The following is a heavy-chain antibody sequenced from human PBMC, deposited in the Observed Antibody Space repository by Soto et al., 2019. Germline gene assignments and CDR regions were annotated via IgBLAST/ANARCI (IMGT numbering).Heavy chain of an antibody. D-gene: IGHD5-18*01. V-gene: IGHV2-5*01. Sequence: GPTLVNPTQTLTLTCTFSGFSLSTSGVGVGWIRQPPGKALEWLALIYWNDDKRYSPSLKSRLTITKDTSKNQVVLTMTNMDPVATATYYCAHRGYSYGYFGYYYYGMDVWGQGTTVTVSS. CDR2: IYWNDDK. CDR1: GFSLSTSGVG. J-gene: IGHJ6*02. CDR3: AHRGYSYGYFGYYYYGMDV.